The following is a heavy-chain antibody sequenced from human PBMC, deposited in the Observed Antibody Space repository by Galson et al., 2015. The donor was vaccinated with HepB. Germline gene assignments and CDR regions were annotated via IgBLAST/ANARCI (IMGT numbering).Heavy chain of an antibody. Sequence: LRLSCAASGFTFSSYGMHWVRQAPGKGLEWVAVIWYDGSNKYYADSVKGRFTISRDNSKNTLYLQMNSLRAEDTAVYYCARDSELMTNYYYYGMDVWGQGTTVTVSS. CDR1: GFTFSSYG. CDR3: ARDSELMTNYYYYGMDV. D-gene: IGHD4-11*01. CDR2: IWYDGSNK. V-gene: IGHV3-33*01. J-gene: IGHJ6*02.